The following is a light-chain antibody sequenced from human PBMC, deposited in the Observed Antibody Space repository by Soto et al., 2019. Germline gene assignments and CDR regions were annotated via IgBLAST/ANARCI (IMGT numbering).Light chain of an antibody. Sequence: QSVLTQPASVSGSPGQSITISCTGSSSDVGAYTSVSWYQQHPGKAPKLMIYEVSNRPSGISDRFSGSKSGDTASLTISDLQAEDEADYYCVSYIESSLTHWVFGGGTKVTVL. V-gene: IGLV2-14*01. CDR2: EVS. CDR3: VSYIESSLTHWV. J-gene: IGLJ3*02. CDR1: SSDVGAYTS.